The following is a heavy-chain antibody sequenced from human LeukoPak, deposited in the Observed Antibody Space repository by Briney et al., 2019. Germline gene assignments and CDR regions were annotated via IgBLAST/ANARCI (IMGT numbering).Heavy chain of an antibody. Sequence: ASVKVSCKASGYTFTGYYMHWVRQAPGQGLEWMGWINPNSGGTNYAQKFQGRVTMTRDTSISTAYMELSRLRSDDTAVYYCAREEELRFLEWLLFSFDYWGQGTLVTVSS. CDR1: GYTFTGYY. V-gene: IGHV1-2*02. J-gene: IGHJ4*02. D-gene: IGHD3-3*01. CDR3: AREEELRFLEWLLFSFDY. CDR2: INPNSGGT.